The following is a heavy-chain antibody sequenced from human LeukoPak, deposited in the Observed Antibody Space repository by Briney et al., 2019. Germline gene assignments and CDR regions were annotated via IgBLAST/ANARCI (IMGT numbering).Heavy chain of an antibody. J-gene: IGHJ3*02. CDR2: ISAYNGNT. CDR1: GYTFTGYY. CDR3: ARPTITLFDEGTFDI. V-gene: IGHV1-18*04. D-gene: IGHD5-24*01. Sequence: APVKVSCKASGYTFTGYYMHWVRQAPGQGLEWMGWISAYNGNTNYAQNVQGRLTMTTDTSTSTAYMELRSLRSDDTAMYYCARPTITLFDEGTFDIWGQGTMVTVSS.